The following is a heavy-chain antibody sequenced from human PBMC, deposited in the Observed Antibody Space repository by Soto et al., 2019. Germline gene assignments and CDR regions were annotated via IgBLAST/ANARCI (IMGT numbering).Heavy chain of an antibody. D-gene: IGHD3-3*01. V-gene: IGHV4-31*03. Sequence: QVQLQESGPGLVKPSQTLSLTCTVSGGSISSGGYYWSWIRQHPGKGLEWIGYVYFRGSTYYNPSLKSRVTISVDTSNNQVSLKISSVTAADTAVYYCAGFGYSTIIGIDYWGQGTLVTVSS. J-gene: IGHJ4*02. CDR2: VYFRGST. CDR1: GGSISSGGYY. CDR3: AGFGYSTIIGIDY.